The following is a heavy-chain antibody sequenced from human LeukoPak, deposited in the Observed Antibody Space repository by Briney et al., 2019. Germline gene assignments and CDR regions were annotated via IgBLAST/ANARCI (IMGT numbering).Heavy chain of an antibody. CDR1: GGSFSGYY. J-gene: IGHJ6*03. CDR2: INHSGST. Sequence: SETLSLTCAVYGGSFSGYYWSWIRQPPGKGLEWIGEINHSGSTNYNPSLKSRVTISVDTSKNQFSLKLSSVTAADTAVYYCARHSKRSTYYYYYYMDVWGKGTTVTISS. CDR3: ARHSKRSTYYYYYYMDV. V-gene: IGHV4-34*01.